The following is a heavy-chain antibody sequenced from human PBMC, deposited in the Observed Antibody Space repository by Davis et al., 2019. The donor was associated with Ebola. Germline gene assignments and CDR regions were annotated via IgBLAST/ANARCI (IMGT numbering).Heavy chain of an antibody. Sequence: GESLKISCTASGLTFSASSMNWFRQAPGKGLEWVANIYRDGSEKYYVDSVKGRFTISRDNTKNSLYLQMNSLRAEDTAVYYCCTVLMWDQQDDYWGQGTLVTVSS. J-gene: IGHJ4*02. V-gene: IGHV3-7*03. CDR1: GLTFSASS. CDR3: CTVLMWDQQDDY. CDR2: IYRDGSEK. D-gene: IGHD1-26*01.